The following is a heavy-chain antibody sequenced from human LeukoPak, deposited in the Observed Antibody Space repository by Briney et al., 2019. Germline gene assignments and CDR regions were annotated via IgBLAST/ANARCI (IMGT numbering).Heavy chain of an antibody. CDR2: ISWNSGSI. D-gene: IGHD6-19*01. V-gene: IGHV3-9*01. J-gene: IGHJ6*02. Sequence: GGSLRLSCAASGFTFDDYAMHWVRQAPGKGLEWVSGISWNSGSIGYADSVKGRFTISRDNAKNYLYLQMNSLRAEDTALYYCAKDSSSGRYYYYGMDVWGQGTTVTVSS. CDR3: AKDSSSGRYYYYGMDV. CDR1: GFTFDDYA.